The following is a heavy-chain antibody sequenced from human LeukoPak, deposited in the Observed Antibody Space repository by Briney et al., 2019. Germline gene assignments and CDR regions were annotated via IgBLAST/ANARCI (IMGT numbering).Heavy chain of an antibody. Sequence: PSETLSLTCTVSGGSISSYYWSWIRQPPGKGLEWIGYIYYSGSTNYNPSLKSRVTISVDTSKNQLSLKLSSVTAADTAMYYCARGEEMLTSGSWYSSWFDPWGQGTLVTVSS. V-gene: IGHV4-59*01. J-gene: IGHJ5*02. CDR3: ARGEEMLTSGSWYSSWFDP. CDR2: IYYSGST. CDR1: GGSISSYY. D-gene: IGHD6-13*01.